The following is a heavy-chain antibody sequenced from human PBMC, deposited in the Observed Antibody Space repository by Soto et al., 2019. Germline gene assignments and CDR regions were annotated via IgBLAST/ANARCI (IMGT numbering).Heavy chain of an antibody. J-gene: IGHJ6*02. CDR1: EGSFNGNP. D-gene: IGHD6-6*01. Sequence: SVKVSCKASEGSFNGNPISWVRQAPGRGLEWMGGIIPMFGTTNYAQKFQGRVTITADESTTTAYMERNSLRSEDTAVYYCARENSIASLSYYYGMEVWGQGTTVTVSS. CDR2: IIPMFGTT. CDR3: ARENSIASLSYYYGMEV. V-gene: IGHV1-69*13.